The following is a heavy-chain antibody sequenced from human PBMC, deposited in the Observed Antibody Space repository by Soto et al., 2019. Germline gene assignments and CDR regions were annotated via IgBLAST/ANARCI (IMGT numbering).Heavy chain of an antibody. D-gene: IGHD5-18*01. CDR2: IYYSGST. CDR1: GGSISSYY. V-gene: IGHV4-59*01. CDR3: ARGLIPLWAFDI. Sequence: SETLSLTCTVSGGSISSYYWSWIRQPPGKGLEWIGYIYYSGSTNYNPSLKSRVTISVDTSKNQFSLKLSSVTAADTAVYYCARGLIPLWAFDIWGQGTMVTVSS. J-gene: IGHJ3*02.